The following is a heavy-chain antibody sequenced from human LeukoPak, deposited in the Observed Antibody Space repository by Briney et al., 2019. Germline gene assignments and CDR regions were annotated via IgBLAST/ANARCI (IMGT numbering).Heavy chain of an antibody. CDR1: GFTFSSYV. CDR2: ISSSADST. D-gene: IGHD2-15*01. J-gene: IGHJ4*02. CDR3: ANGPRYCSGGSCTRADY. Sequence: GGSLRLSCAASGFTFSSYVMSWVRQAPGKGLEWVSTISSSADSTYYADSVKGRFTISRDNSKNTLYLQMNSLRAEDTVVYYCANGPRYCSGGSCTRADYWGQGTLVTVSS. V-gene: IGHV3-23*01.